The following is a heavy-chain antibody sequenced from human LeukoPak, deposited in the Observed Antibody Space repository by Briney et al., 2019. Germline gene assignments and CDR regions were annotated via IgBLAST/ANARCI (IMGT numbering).Heavy chain of an antibody. Sequence: GRSLRPSCAASGFTFSSYAMHWVRQAPGKGLEWVAVISYDGSNKYYADSVKGRFTISRDNSKNTLYLQMNSLRAEDTAVYYCARGQQLVRGYFDYWGQGTLVTVSS. V-gene: IGHV3-30*01. D-gene: IGHD6-13*01. J-gene: IGHJ4*02. CDR2: ISYDGSNK. CDR3: ARGQQLVRGYFDY. CDR1: GFTFSSYA.